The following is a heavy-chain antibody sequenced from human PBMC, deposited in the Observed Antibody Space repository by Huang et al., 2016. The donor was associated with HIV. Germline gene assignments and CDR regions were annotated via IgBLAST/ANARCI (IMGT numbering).Heavy chain of an antibody. D-gene: IGHD4-17*01. V-gene: IGHV3-49*03. CDR3: SPTGDDYFYFYMDV. Sequence: QLVESGGDSVQSGRSLRLSCRGSGFIFNNFAINWFRQSPVKGLEWIGFGRSKAFGGTSKSAPSVKDRFTVSRDEAKNVAFLQMENLQVGDTAIYYCSPTGDDYFYFYMDVWGNGTAVTVS. J-gene: IGHJ6*03. CDR1: GFIFNNFA. CDR2: GRSKAFGGTS.